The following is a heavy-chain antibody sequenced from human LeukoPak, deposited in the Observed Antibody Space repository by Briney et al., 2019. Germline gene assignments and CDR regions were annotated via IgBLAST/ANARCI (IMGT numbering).Heavy chain of an antibody. D-gene: IGHD3-22*01. V-gene: IGHV3-23*01. J-gene: IGHJ4*02. CDR2: ISGSGGST. CDR3: AKGSRDSTSYCFDS. Sequence: QPGGSLRLSCAASGFTFSSYAMSWVRQAPGKGLEWVSAISGSGGSTYYADSVKGRFTISSDKSKNTLYLQMNSLRAEDTALYYCAKGSRDSTSYCFDSWGRGTLVTVSS. CDR1: GFTFSSYA.